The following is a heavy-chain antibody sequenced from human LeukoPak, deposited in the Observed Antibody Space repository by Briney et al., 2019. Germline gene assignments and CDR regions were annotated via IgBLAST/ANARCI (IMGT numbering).Heavy chain of an antibody. CDR2: ISAYNGNT. J-gene: IGHJ3*02. CDR3: ARDAVAVVAAPLAFDI. V-gene: IGHV1-18*01. D-gene: IGHD2-15*01. Sequence: ASVKVSCKASGYTFTSYGISWVRQAPGQGLEWMGWISAYNGNTNYAQKLQGRVTMTTDTSTSTAYMELRSLRSDDTAVYYCARDAVAVVAAPLAFDIWGQGTMVTVSS. CDR1: GYTFTSYG.